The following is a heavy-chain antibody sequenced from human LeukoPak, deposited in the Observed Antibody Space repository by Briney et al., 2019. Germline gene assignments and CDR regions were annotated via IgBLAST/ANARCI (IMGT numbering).Heavy chain of an antibody. CDR3: AKDLKWGKYGGYDY. D-gene: IGHD4-17*01. CDR2: IWYDGSNK. CDR1: GFTFSSYG. Sequence: PGGSLRLSCAASGFTFSSYGMHWVRQAPGEGLEWVAVIWYDGSNKYYADSVKGRFTISRDNSKNTLYLQMNSLRAEDTAVYYCAKDLKWGKYGGYDYWGQGTLVTVSS. V-gene: IGHV3-33*06. J-gene: IGHJ4*02.